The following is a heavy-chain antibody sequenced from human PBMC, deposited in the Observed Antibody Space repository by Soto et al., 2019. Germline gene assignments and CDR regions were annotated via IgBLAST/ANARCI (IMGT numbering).Heavy chain of an antibody. CDR1: GGTFSSYA. Sequence: GASVKVSCKASGGTFSSYAISWVRQAPGQGLEWMGGIIPIFGTANYAQKFQGRVTITADESTSTAYMELSSLRSEDTAVYYCARGARPIGYCSSTSCYGAWFDPWGQGTLVTVSS. J-gene: IGHJ5*02. CDR3: ARGARPIGYCSSTSCYGAWFDP. V-gene: IGHV1-69*13. D-gene: IGHD2-2*01. CDR2: IIPIFGTA.